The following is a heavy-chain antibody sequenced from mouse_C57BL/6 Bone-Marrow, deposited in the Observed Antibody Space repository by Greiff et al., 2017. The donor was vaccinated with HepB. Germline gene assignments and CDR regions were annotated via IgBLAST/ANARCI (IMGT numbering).Heavy chain of an antibody. J-gene: IGHJ2*01. CDR2: ISYDGSN. CDR3: AKTYDGYRYYFDY. D-gene: IGHD2-3*01. V-gene: IGHV3-6*01. Sequence: ESGPGLVKPSQSLSLTCSVTGYSITSGYYWNWIRQFPGNKLEWMGYISYDGSNNYNPSLKNRISITRDTSKNQFFLKLNSVTTEDTATYYCAKTYDGYRYYFDYWGQGTTLTGSS. CDR1: GYSITSGYY.